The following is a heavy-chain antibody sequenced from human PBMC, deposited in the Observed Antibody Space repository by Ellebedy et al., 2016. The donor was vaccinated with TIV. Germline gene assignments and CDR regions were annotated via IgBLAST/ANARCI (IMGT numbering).Heavy chain of an antibody. Sequence: AASVKVSCKASGDILSSYAISWVRQAPGQGLERMGGVIPIIGAVNYAQDFQGRVTITADAFTYTSHMLLSSLRSDDTAIYYCVRIEDGGWALDHWGQGTLVTVSS. CDR3: VRIEDGGWALDH. J-gene: IGHJ4*02. CDR1: GDILSSYA. V-gene: IGHV1-69*13. CDR2: VIPIIGAV. D-gene: IGHD6-19*01.